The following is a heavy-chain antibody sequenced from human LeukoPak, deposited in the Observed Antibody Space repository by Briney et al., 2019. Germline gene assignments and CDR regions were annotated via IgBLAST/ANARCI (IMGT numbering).Heavy chain of an antibody. D-gene: IGHD3-3*01. J-gene: IGHJ4*02. CDR1: GFTFSSYG. CDR2: IRYDGSNK. CDR3: AKEHESTIFGVVSVDY. Sequence: GGSLRLSCAASGFTFSSYGMHWVRQAPGKGLEWVAFIRYDGSNKYYADSVKGRFTISRDNSKNTLYLQMNSLRAEDTAVYYCAKEHESTIFGVVSVDYWGQGTLVTVSS. V-gene: IGHV3-30*02.